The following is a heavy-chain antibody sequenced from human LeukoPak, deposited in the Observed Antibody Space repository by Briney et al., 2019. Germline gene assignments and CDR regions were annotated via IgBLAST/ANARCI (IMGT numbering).Heavy chain of an antibody. CDR1: GFTFSFYA. V-gene: IGHV3-23*01. CDR3: AKEVVATGRWFDP. J-gene: IGHJ5*02. D-gene: IGHD2-15*01. CDR2: ISTGGGST. Sequence: PGGSLRLSCAASGFTFSFYAMSWVRQAPGKGLEWVSGISTGGGSTYYADSVKGRFTISRDNSKNTLYLQMNSLRAEDTAAYYCAKEVVATGRWFDPWGQGTLVTVSS.